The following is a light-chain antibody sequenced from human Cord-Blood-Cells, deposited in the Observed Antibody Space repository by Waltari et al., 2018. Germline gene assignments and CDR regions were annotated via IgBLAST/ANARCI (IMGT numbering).Light chain of an antibody. CDR2: EDS. CDR3: YSTDSSGNHRV. CDR1: ALPKKY. Sequence: SYELTQPPSVSVSPGQTARITCSGDALPKKYAYWYQQKSGQAPVLVIYEDSKRPSGSPGRFSGSRSGTMATLTISGAQVEDEAGYYCYSTDSSGNHRVFGGGTKLTVL. J-gene: IGLJ2*01. V-gene: IGLV3-10*01.